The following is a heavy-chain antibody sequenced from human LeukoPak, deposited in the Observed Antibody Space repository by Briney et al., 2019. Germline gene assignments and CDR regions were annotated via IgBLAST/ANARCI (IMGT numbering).Heavy chain of an antibody. V-gene: IGHV4-4*02. D-gene: IGHD5-24*01. Sequence: SETLSLTCAVSGGSISSSNWWSWVRQPPGKGLEWIGEIYHSGSTNYNPSLKSRVTISVDTSKNQFSLKLSSVTAADTAVYYCARESFSSMATYYYYYYYMDVWGKGTRSPSP. CDR1: GGSISSSNW. J-gene: IGHJ6*03. CDR2: IYHSGST. CDR3: ARESFSSMATYYYYYYYMDV.